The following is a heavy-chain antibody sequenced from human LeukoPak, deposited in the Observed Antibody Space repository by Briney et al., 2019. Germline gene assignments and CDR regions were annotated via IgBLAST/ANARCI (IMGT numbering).Heavy chain of an antibody. J-gene: IGHJ4*02. CDR2: ISANNGHT. Sequence: ASVRVSCMDSGYIFTSYGLSWVRQAPGQGLEWMGWISANNGHTHYAQKFQGRLTITRDMSTRTVDMELRSLRSDDTAVYYCARDMRHYRYYESDEYYFNFEYWGQGTLVTVSS. D-gene: IGHD3-22*01. CDR1: GYIFTSYG. V-gene: IGHV1-18*01. CDR3: ARDMRHYRYYESDEYYFNFEY.